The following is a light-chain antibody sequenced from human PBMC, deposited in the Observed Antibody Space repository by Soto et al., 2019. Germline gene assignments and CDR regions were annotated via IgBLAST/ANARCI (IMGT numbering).Light chain of an antibody. CDR1: QGVGST. CDR3: QQYGSSPYT. V-gene: IGKV3-15*01. Sequence: ELVLTQSPATLSVSPGERATLSCRASQGVGSTLAWYQQAPGQAPRLLIYDASTRATGIPARFSGDGSGTEFTLTISSLQSDDIAVYYCQQYGSSPYTFGQGTKLEIK. J-gene: IGKJ2*01. CDR2: DAS.